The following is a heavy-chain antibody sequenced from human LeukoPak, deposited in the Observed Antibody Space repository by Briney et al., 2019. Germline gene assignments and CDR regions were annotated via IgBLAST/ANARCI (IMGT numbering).Heavy chain of an antibody. Sequence: SETLSLTCTVSGGSISSSSYYWSWIRQPPGKGLEWIGYIYYSGSTNYNPSLKSRATISVDTSKNQFSLRLSSVTAADTAVYYCAREVRVGATKIVDYWGQGTLVTVSS. V-gene: IGHV4-61*01. J-gene: IGHJ4*02. CDR1: GGSISSSSYY. CDR2: IYYSGST. CDR3: AREVRVGATKIVDY. D-gene: IGHD1-26*01.